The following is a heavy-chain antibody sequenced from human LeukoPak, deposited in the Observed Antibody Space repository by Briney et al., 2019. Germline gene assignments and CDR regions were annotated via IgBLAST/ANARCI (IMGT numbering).Heavy chain of an antibody. CDR1: GFTFSSYA. CDR2: ISGSGANT. Sequence: GGSLRLSCAASGFTFSSYAMSWVRQAPGKGLEWVSAISGSGANTYYADSVKGRFTISRDNSKNTLYLQMNSLRAEDTAVYYCAKAGCSSTSCYANYWGQGTLVTVSS. V-gene: IGHV3-23*01. CDR3: AKAGCSSTSCYANY. J-gene: IGHJ4*02. D-gene: IGHD2-2*01.